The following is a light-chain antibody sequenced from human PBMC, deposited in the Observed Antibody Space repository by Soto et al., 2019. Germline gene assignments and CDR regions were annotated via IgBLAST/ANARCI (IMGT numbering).Light chain of an antibody. CDR2: GAS. Sequence: DIQMTQSPSSLSASVGDRVTITCRASQSISFYLNWYQHRPGKAPQLLIYGASTLRSGVPSRFSGRGSGTDFTLTITSLQPEEFATYSCQEGYTSSRTFGQGTTVEI. CDR1: QSISFY. J-gene: IGKJ1*01. V-gene: IGKV1-39*01. CDR3: QEGYTSSRT.